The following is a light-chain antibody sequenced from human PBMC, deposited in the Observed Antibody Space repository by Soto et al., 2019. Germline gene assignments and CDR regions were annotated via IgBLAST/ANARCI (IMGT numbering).Light chain of an antibody. Sequence: QSALTQPASVSGSPGQSITISCTGSKSDVESHSLVSWYQQYPGKAPKLMIYEGNKRPSGISNRFSGSKSGNTASLAISGLRSEDEADYYCAAWDDSLSGVVFGGGTKLTVL. J-gene: IGLJ2*01. CDR2: EGN. CDR3: AAWDDSLSGVV. CDR1: KSDVESHSL. V-gene: IGLV2-14*02.